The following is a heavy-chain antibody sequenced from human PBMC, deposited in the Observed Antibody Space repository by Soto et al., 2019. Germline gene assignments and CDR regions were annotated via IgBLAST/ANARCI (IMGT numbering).Heavy chain of an antibody. V-gene: IGHV3-11*06. CDR1: GFTFSDYY. CDR3: ALYSGYGHDALDI. J-gene: IGHJ3*02. CDR2: ISSSSSYT. Sequence: PGGSLRLSCAASGFTFSDYYMSWIRQAPGKGLEWVSYISSSSSYTNYADSVKGRFTISRDNAKNSLYLQMNSLRAEDTAVYYCALYSGYGHDALDIWGQGTMVTVSS. D-gene: IGHD5-12*01.